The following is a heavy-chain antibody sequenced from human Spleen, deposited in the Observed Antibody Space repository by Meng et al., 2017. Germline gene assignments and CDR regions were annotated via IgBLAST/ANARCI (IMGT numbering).Heavy chain of an antibody. CDR2: IFHSGST. J-gene: IGHJ4*02. CDR1: GGSISDRVW. CDR3: ARFDISTAGRGDY. D-gene: IGHD3-10*01. V-gene: IGHV4-4*02. Sequence: VRRQESGPGLVKPSGILSLPCAVCGGSISDRVWWSWVRQPPGKGLEWIGEIFHSGSTSYNLSLKSRVTISVDKSKNQFSLLVSSVTAADTATYYCARFDISTAGRGDYWGQGTLVTVSS.